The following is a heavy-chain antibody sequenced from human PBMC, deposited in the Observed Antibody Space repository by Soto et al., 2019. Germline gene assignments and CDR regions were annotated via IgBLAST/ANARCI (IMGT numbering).Heavy chain of an antibody. V-gene: IGHV1-3*01. Sequence: GASVKVSCKASGYTFTSYAMHWVRQAPGQRLEWMGWINAGNGNTKYSQKFQGRVTITRDTSASTAYMELSSLRSEDTAVYYCAREIRSGWYAYGMDVWGQGTTVTVSS. CDR3: AREIRSGWYAYGMDV. D-gene: IGHD6-19*01. CDR2: INAGNGNT. CDR1: GYTFTSYA. J-gene: IGHJ6*02.